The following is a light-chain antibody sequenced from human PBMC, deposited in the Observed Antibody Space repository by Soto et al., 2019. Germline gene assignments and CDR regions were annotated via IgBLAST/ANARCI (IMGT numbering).Light chain of an antibody. Sequence: EIVLTQSPATLSLSPGERATLSCRASQSVSSYLAWYQQKPGQAPRLLIYDASNRATGIPARFSGSGSGTDFTLTISSLEPEGFAVYYCQQRTNWPLFGQGTKLEIK. CDR1: QSVSSY. CDR3: QQRTNWPL. CDR2: DAS. J-gene: IGKJ2*01. V-gene: IGKV3-11*01.